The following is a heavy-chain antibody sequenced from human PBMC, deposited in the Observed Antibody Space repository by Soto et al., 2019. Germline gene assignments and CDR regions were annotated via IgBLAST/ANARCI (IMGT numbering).Heavy chain of an antibody. Sequence: QVQLVQSGAEVKKPGSSVKVSCKASGRTFRHSAISWVRQAPGQGLEWLAGISPIFGTENYAQKLQGRVTVTADESTSISYMELDGLSAEDTAVYFCALPTECGYKDVMDVWGQGTTVTVAS. D-gene: IGHD5-12*01. CDR2: ISPIFGTE. CDR3: ALPTECGYKDVMDV. J-gene: IGHJ6*02. V-gene: IGHV1-69*01. CDR1: GRTFRHSA.